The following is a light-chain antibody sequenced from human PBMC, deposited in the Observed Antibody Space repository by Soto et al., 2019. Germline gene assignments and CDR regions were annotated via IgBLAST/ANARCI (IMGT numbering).Light chain of an antibody. CDR2: DVN. CDR3: FSYAGRYTNWV. J-gene: IGLJ3*02. V-gene: IGLV2-11*01. CDR1: SSDVGGYNY. Sequence: QSALTQPRSVSGSPGQSVTISCTGTSSDVGGYNYVSWYQQHPGKAPKLMIYDVNKRPSGVPDRFSASKSGNTASLTISGLQAEDEADYYCFSYAGRYTNWVFGGGTQLTVL.